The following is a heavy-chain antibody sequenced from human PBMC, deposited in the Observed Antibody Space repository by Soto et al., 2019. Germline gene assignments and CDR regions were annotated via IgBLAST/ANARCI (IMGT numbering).Heavy chain of an antibody. CDR1: GGTFSSYA. J-gene: IGHJ6*02. D-gene: IGHD5-18*01. Sequence: QVPLVQSGAEVKKPGSSVKVSCKASGGTFSSYAISWVRQAPGQGLEWMGGIIPIFGTANYAQKFQGRVTITADESTSTAYMELSSLRSEDTAVYYCARDGEVDTAMVTRDYYYYGMDVWGQGTTVTVSS. V-gene: IGHV1-69*01. CDR3: ARDGEVDTAMVTRDYYYYGMDV. CDR2: IIPIFGTA.